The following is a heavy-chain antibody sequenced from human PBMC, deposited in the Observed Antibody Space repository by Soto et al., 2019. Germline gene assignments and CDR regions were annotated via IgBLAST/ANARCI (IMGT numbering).Heavy chain of an antibody. D-gene: IGHD6-6*01. CDR1: GFTFSSYW. Sequence: GGSLRLSCAASGFTFSSYWMHWVRQAPGKGLVWVSRINSDGSSTSYADSVKGRFTISRDNAKNTLYLQMNSLRAEDTAVYYCARGQLAQYYYCGMDVWGQGNTVTGSS. CDR3: ARGQLAQYYYCGMDV. CDR2: INSDGSST. J-gene: IGHJ6*02. V-gene: IGHV3-74*01.